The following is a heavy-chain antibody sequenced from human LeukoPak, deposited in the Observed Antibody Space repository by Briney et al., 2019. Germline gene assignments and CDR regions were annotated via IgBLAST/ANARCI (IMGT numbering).Heavy chain of an antibody. Sequence: SETLSLTCTVSGGSISSYYWSWIRQPPGKGLEWIGYIYYSGSTNYNPSLKSQVTISVDTSKNQFSLKLSSVTAADTAVYYCARRGYYDILTGYYSYYYGMDVWGEGTTVTVSS. CDR2: IYYSGST. V-gene: IGHV4-59*01. J-gene: IGHJ6*04. D-gene: IGHD3-9*01. CDR3: ARRGYYDILTGYYSYYYGMDV. CDR1: GGSISSYY.